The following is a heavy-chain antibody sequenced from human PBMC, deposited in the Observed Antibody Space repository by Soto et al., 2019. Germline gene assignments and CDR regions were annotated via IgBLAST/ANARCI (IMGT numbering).Heavy chain of an antibody. Sequence: SVKVSCKASGGTFSSYTISWVRQAPGQGLEWMGRIIPILGIADYAQKFQGRVTITADKSTSTAYMELSSLRSEDTAVYYCARAVRYDILTGWYFDYWGQGTLVTVSS. CDR3: ARAVRYDILTGWYFDY. CDR1: GGTFSSYT. J-gene: IGHJ4*02. D-gene: IGHD3-9*01. CDR2: IIPILGIA. V-gene: IGHV1-69*02.